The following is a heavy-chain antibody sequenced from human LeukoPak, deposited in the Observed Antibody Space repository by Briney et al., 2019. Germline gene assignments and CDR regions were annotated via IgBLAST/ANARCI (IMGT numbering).Heavy chain of an antibody. V-gene: IGHV4-38-2*01. Sequence: SETLSLTCAVSGYSISSGYYWGWIRQPPGKGLEWIGSIYHSGSTYYNPSLKSRVTISVDTSKNQFSLKLSSVTAADTAVYYCARSRDANWFDPWGRGTLVTVSS. CDR3: ARSRDANWFDP. CDR2: IYHSGST. J-gene: IGHJ5*02. CDR1: GYSISSGYY.